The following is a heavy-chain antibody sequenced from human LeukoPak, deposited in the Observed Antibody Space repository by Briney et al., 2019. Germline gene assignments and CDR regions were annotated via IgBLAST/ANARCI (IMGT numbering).Heavy chain of an antibody. J-gene: IGHJ4*02. CDR2: ISYDGSNK. CDR1: GFTFSSYA. V-gene: IGHV3-30-3*01. CDR3: ARGYYDFWSGFGY. Sequence: GGSLRLSCAASGFTFSSYAMPWVRQAPGKGLEWVAVISYDGSNKYYADSVKGRFTISRDNSKNTLYLQMNSLRAEDTAVYYCARGYYDFWSGFGYWGQGTLVTVSS. D-gene: IGHD3-3*01.